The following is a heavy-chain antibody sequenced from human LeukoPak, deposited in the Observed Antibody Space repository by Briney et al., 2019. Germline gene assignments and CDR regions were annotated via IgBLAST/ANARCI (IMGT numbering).Heavy chain of an antibody. CDR2: ISGSGGST. CDR1: GFTFSSYA. Sequence: GGSLRPSCAASGFTFSSYAMSWVRQAPGKGLEWVSAISGSGGSTYYADSVKGRFTISRDNSKNTLYLQMNSLRAEDTAVYYCAKDRGRLDAFDIWGQGTMVTVSS. V-gene: IGHV3-23*01. CDR3: AKDRGRLDAFDI. D-gene: IGHD1-14*01. J-gene: IGHJ3*02.